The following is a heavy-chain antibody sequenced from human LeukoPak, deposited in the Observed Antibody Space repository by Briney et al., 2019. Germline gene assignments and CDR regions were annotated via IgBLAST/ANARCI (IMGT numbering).Heavy chain of an antibody. J-gene: IGHJ5*02. CDR2: ISYDGSNK. D-gene: IGHD3-10*01. CDR3: ARDRMVRGVNIGWFDP. V-gene: IGHV3-30-3*01. CDR1: GFTFSSYA. Sequence: GGSLRLSCAASGFTFSSYAMHWVRQAPGKGLEWVAVISYDGSNKYYADSVKGRFTISRDNSKNTLYLQMNSLRAEDTAVYYCARDRMVRGVNIGWFDPWGQGTLVTVSS.